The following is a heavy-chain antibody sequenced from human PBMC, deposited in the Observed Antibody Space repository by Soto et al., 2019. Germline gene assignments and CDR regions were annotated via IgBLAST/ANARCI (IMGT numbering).Heavy chain of an antibody. V-gene: IGHV1-69*13. D-gene: IGHD2-15*01. CDR2: IIPIFGTA. CDR1: GGTFSSYA. Sequence: GASVKVSCKASGGTFSSYAISWVRQAPGQGLEWMGGIIPIFGTANYAQKFQGRVTITADESTSTAYMELSSLRSEDTAVYYCAREPIYCSGASYYFDYWGQGTLVTISS. CDR3: AREPIYCSGASYYFDY. J-gene: IGHJ4*02.